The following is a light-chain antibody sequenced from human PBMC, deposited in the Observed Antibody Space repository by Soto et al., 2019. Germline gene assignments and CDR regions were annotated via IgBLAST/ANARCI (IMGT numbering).Light chain of an antibody. CDR3: MQALQTPRT. CDR1: QSLLHSNGYNY. J-gene: IGKJ2*01. V-gene: IGKV2-28*01. Sequence: DIVMTQSPLSLSVTPAEPASISCRSSQSLLHSNGYNYLDWYLQRPGQSPQLLIYLGSNRASGVPDRFSGSGSGTDFTLKITRVEPEDVGIYYCMQALQTPRTFGQGTKVEIK. CDR2: LGS.